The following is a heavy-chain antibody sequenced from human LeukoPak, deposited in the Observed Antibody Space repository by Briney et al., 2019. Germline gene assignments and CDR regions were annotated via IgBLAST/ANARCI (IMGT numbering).Heavy chain of an antibody. D-gene: IGHD6-13*01. CDR3: ARGEGRIATD. CDR1: GGSFRGYY. CDR2: INHSGST. J-gene: IGHJ4*02. Sequence: PSGALSLPCAVYGGSFRGYYLSWIRQPPGKGLEWIGEINHSGSTNYNPSLKSRVTISVGTSKNQFSLKLSSVTAADTAIYYCARGEGRIATDWGQGTLLTVSS. V-gene: IGHV4-34*01.